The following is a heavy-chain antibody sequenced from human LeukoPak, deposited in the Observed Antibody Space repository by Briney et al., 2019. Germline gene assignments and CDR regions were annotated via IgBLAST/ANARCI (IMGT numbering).Heavy chain of an antibody. CDR3: ARGGAPGWGSGYLPYNWFDP. CDR1: GGSFSGYY. D-gene: IGHD3-22*01. CDR2: INHSGST. Sequence: SETLSLTCAVYGGSFSGYYWSWIRQPPGKGLEWLGEINHSGSTNYNPSLKSRVTISVDTSKNQFSLKLSSVTAADTAVYYCARGGAPGWGSGYLPYNWFDPWGQGALVTVSS. V-gene: IGHV4-34*01. J-gene: IGHJ5*02.